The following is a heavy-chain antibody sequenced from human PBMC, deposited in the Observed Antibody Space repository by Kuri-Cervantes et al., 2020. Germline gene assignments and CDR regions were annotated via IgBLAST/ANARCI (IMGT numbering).Heavy chain of an antibody. J-gene: IGHJ4*02. D-gene: IGHD6-19*01. V-gene: IGHV3-9*01. CDR1: GFTFDDYA. CDR2: ISWNSGNI. CDR3: AKVSGYNSGWLDY. Sequence: SLKISCAASGFTFDDYAMNWVRQVPGKGLEWVSGISWNSGNIDYADSVKGRFTISRDHAKNSLYLQMNSLRAEDTALYYCAKVSGYNSGWLDYWGRGTLVTVSS.